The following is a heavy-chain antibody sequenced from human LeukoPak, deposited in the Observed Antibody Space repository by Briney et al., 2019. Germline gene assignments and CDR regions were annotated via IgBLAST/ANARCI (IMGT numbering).Heavy chain of an antibody. CDR2: IYYSGST. D-gene: IGHD4-11*01. V-gene: IGHV4-59*01. CDR1: GGSISSYY. Sequence: PAGPLSLPCTLSGGSISSYYWTWIRQPPGKGLEWIGNIYYSGSTNYNPTLRSRVTISVDTSKKQFSLNLSSVTAADTAGYYCARDDYSNYDGSYIYYMDVWGKGTTVTVSS. CDR3: ARDDYSNYDGSYIYYMDV. J-gene: IGHJ6*03.